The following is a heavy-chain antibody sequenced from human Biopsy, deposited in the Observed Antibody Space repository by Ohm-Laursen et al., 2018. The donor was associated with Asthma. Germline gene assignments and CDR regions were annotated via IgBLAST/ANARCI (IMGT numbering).Heavy chain of an antibody. CDR2: INAGNGNT. CDR3: ARTYYDFLTGQVNDALAM. CDR1: GDSFSNYA. V-gene: IGHV1-3*01. Sequence: SSVKVSCKASGDSFSNYAIHWVRQAPGQRLEWMGWINAGNGNTKYSEKFQGRVTITRDTSASTAYMDLSSLRSEDTAVYYCARTYYDFLTGQVNDALAMWGQGTVVTVSS. J-gene: IGHJ3*02. D-gene: IGHD3-9*01.